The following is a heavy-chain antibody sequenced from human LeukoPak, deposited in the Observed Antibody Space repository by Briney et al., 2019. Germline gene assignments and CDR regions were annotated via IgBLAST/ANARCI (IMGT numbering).Heavy chain of an antibody. Sequence: PPETLSLTCTVFGGSISSGSFYWSWIRQPAEKGVEWIGRIFSSGITNYNPSLKSRVTISVDTSKNQFSLKLSSVTAADTAVYYCARDIGYCSSTSCYPMFDYWGQGTLVTVSS. CDR3: ARDIGYCSSTSCYPMFDY. V-gene: IGHV4-61*02. J-gene: IGHJ4*02. CDR1: GGSISSGSFY. D-gene: IGHD2-2*03. CDR2: IFSSGIT.